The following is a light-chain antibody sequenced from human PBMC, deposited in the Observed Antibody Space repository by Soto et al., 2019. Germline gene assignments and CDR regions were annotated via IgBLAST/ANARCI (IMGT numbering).Light chain of an antibody. V-gene: IGKV3-15*01. Sequence: EIVMTQSPATLSVSPGERATLSCRASQSVNSYLAWYQQKPGQAPRLLIYGASTRATGFPARFSGSGSGTEFTLTISSLQSEDFAVYFCQQYNSWPPAFGQGTKV. CDR3: QQYNSWPPA. CDR1: QSVNSY. CDR2: GAS. J-gene: IGKJ1*01.